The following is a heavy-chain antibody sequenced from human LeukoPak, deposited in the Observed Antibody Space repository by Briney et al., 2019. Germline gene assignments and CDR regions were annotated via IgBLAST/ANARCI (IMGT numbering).Heavy chain of an antibody. J-gene: IGHJ5*02. CDR2: IYTSGST. Sequence: SETLSLTCTVSGGSISSYYWSWIRQPAGKGLEWIGRIYTSGSTNYNPSLKSRVTMSVDTSKNQFSLKLSSVTAADTAVYYCTREVGATNLVMWSYNWFDPWGQGTLVTVSS. CDR1: GGSISSYY. D-gene: IGHD1-26*01. CDR3: TREVGATNLVMWSYNWFDP. V-gene: IGHV4-4*07.